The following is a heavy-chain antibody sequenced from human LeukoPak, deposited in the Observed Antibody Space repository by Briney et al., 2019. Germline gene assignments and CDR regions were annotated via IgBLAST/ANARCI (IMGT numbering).Heavy chain of an antibody. CDR3: ARAGCGGDCYSGSFDY. V-gene: IGHV1-46*01. D-gene: IGHD2-21*02. CDR2: INPSGGST. CDR1: GYTFTSYY. Sequence: ASVKVSCKASGYTFTSYYMHWVRQAPGQGLEWMGIINPSGGSTSYAQKFQGRVTMTRGTSTSTVYMELSSLRSEDTAVYYCARAGCGGDCYSGSFDYWGQGTLVTVSS. J-gene: IGHJ4*02.